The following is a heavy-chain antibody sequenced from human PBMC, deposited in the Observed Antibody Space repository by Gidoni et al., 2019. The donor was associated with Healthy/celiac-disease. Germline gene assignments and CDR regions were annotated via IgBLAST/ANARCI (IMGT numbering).Heavy chain of an antibody. CDR3: ARDSGSSAAVDY. CDR2: IYYSGST. D-gene: IGHD6-6*01. CDR1: GGPISSGGYY. J-gene: IGHJ4*02. V-gene: IGHV4-31*03. Sequence: QVQLQESGPGLVKPSQTLSLTCTVSGGPISSGGYYWSWIRQHPGKGLEWIGYIYYSGSTYYNPSLKSRVTISVDTSKNQFSLKLSSVTAADTAVYYCARDSGSSAAVDYWGQGTLVTVSS.